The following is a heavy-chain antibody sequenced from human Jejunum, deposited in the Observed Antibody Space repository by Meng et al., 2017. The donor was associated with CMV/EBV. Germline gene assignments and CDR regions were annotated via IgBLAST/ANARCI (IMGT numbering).Heavy chain of an antibody. Sequence: GGILIMYAGHWWRQAPGQGLEWMGGLIPMYGTSSFGEKFKAGVTLTADESASVVYMELSSLRSDDTAVYYCARSHANYVSARMDYWGQGTLVTVSS. V-gene: IGHV1-69*01. CDR2: LIPMYGTS. D-gene: IGHD3-10*02. J-gene: IGHJ4*02. CDR3: ARSHANYVSARMDY. CDR1: GGILIMYA.